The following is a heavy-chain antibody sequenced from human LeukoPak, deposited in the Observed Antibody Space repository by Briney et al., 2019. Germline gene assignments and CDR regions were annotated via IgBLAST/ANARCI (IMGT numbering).Heavy chain of an antibody. Sequence: PGGSLRLSCAASGFTVSSNYMSWVRQAPGKGLEGVSVIYSGGSTYYADSVKGRFTISRDNSKNTLYLQMNSLRAEDTAVYYCARGPRITSHFDWLWVDYWGQGTLVTVSS. CDR2: IYSGGST. V-gene: IGHV3-53*01. CDR3: ARGPRITSHFDWLWVDY. D-gene: IGHD3-9*01. CDR1: GFTVSSNY. J-gene: IGHJ4*02.